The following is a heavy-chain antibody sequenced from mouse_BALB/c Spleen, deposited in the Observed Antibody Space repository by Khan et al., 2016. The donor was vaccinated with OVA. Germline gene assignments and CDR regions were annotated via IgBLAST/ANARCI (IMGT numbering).Heavy chain of an antibody. CDR2: ISPGSGTP. V-gene: IGHV1S41*01. Sequence: DLVKPGASVKLSCKASGYTFTSYWINWIKQRPGQGLEWIGRISPGSGTPYYNEMFKGKATLTVDTSSSTAYIQLSSLSSEDSAVYFSARENYYGSSHYAMDYWGQGTSVTASS. D-gene: IGHD1-1*01. J-gene: IGHJ4*01. CDR1: GYTFTSYW. CDR3: ARENYYGSSHYAMDY.